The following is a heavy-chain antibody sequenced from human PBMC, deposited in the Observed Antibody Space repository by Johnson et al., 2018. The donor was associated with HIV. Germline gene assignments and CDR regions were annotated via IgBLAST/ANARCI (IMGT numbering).Heavy chain of an antibody. Sequence: VQLVESGGGLVQPGGSLRLSCAASGFTFSSYWMSWVRQAPGQGLEWVANIKQDGSEKSYVDSVKGRFTISRDNAKNSLYLQMNSLRAEDTAVYYCAKGRSPRIQLRTWAFDIWGQGTMVIVSS. J-gene: IGHJ3*02. CDR2: IKQDGSEK. V-gene: IGHV3-7*01. D-gene: IGHD5-18*01. CDR1: GFTFSSYW. CDR3: AKGRSPRIQLRTWAFDI.